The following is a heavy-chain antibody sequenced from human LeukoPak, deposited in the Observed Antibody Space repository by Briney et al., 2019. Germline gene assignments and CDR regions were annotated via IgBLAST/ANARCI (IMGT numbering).Heavy chain of an antibody. V-gene: IGHV3-21*01. CDR2: ISSSSSYI. Sequence: GGSLRLSCAASGFIFDDYAMHWVRQAPGKGLEWVSSISSSSSYIYYADSVKGRFTISRDNAKNSLYLQMNSLRAEDTAVYYCARDLGDAVAGSWFDPWGQGTLVTVSS. D-gene: IGHD6-19*01. CDR3: ARDLGDAVAGSWFDP. CDR1: GFIFDDYA. J-gene: IGHJ5*02.